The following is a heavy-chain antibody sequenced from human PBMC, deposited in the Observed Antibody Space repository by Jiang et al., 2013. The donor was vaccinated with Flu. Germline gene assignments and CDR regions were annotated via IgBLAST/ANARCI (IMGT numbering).Heavy chain of an antibody. J-gene: IGHJ6*01. V-gene: IGHV4-59*08. Sequence: GPGLVKPSETLSLTCTVSSGSISNHYWSWIRQPPGKGLEWIGYTHNSGTTNYNPSLKSRVTISIDTSTNQFSLKLISVTAPDTAVYYCARSYCGGDCYSMFGYSYYGMDV. D-gene: IGHD2-21*02. CDR1: SGSISNHY. CDR2: THNSGTT. CDR3: ARSYCGGDCYSMFGYSYYGMDV.